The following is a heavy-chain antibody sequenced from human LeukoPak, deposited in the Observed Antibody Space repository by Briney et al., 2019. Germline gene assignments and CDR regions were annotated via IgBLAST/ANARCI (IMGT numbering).Heavy chain of an antibody. CDR1: GFTFTSYV. V-gene: IGHV3-23*01. D-gene: IGHD3-9*01. J-gene: IGHJ4*02. CDR3: AKEVRDYVILTSSGGVDY. CDR2: ISGSGGTI. Sequence: GGSLRLSCAASGFTFTSYVMSWVRQAPGKGLEWVSGISGSGGTIYYADSVKGRFTISRDNSKNTLYLQMNSLRAEDTALYYCAKEVRDYVILTSSGGVDYWGQGTLVTVSS.